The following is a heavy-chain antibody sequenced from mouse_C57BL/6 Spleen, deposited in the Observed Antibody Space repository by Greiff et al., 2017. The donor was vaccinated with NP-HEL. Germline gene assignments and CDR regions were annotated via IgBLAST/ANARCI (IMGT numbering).Heavy chain of an antibody. Sequence: EVMLVESGGGLVKPGGSLKLSCAASGFTFSDYGMHWVRQAPEKGLEWVAYISSGSSTIYYADTVKGRFTLSRDNAKNTLFLQMTSLRSEDTAMYYCARHGNVYWYFDVWGTGTTVTVSS. CDR1: GFTFSDYG. V-gene: IGHV5-17*01. J-gene: IGHJ1*03. CDR2: ISSGSSTI. CDR3: ARHGNVYWYFDV. D-gene: IGHD2-1*01.